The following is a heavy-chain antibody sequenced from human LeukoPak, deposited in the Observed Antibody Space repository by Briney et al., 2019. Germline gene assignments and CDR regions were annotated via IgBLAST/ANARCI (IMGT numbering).Heavy chain of an antibody. D-gene: IGHD3-3*01. CDR3: ARGELYYDFWSGYPKGAFDY. CDR2: LNHSGST. CDR1: GGSFSGYY. J-gene: IGHJ4*02. V-gene: IGHV4-34*01. Sequence: PSEALSLTCAVYGGSFSGYYWSWIRQPPGQGLEWIGELNHSGSTNYNPSLKSRVTISVDTSKNQFSLKLSSVTAADTAVYYCARGELYYDFWSGYPKGAFDYWGQGTLVTVSS.